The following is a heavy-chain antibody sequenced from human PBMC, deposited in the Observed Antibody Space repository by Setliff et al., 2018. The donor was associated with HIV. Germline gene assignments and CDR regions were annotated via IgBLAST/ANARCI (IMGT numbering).Heavy chain of an antibody. CDR1: GGSISSSSYY. V-gene: IGHV4-39*07. CDR2: VSHRGTT. J-gene: IGHJ4*02. Sequence: SETLSLTCTVSGGSISSSSYYWAWIRQAPGKGLEWVGSVSHRGTTYYKSSLKSRVTIAADTPKNQVSLNLRAVTAADTAVYYCARYWGSYPEHFDYWGQGTLVTVSS. D-gene: IGHD1-26*01. CDR3: ARYWGSYPEHFDY.